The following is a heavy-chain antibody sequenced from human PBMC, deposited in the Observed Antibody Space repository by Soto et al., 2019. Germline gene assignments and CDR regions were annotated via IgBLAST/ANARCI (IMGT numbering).Heavy chain of an antibody. CDR2: IIPILGIA. J-gene: IGHJ4*02. CDR1: VGTFSSYT. Sequence: GASVKVSCKASVGTFSSYTISWVRQAPGQGLEWMGRIIPILGIANYAQKFQGRVTITADKSTSTAYMELSSLRSEDTAVYYCARVDVDTAMGWTYFDYWGQGTLVTVSS. V-gene: IGHV1-69*02. CDR3: ARVDVDTAMGWTYFDY. D-gene: IGHD5-18*01.